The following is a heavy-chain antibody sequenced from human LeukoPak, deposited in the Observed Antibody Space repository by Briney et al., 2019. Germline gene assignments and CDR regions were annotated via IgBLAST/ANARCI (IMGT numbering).Heavy chain of an antibody. D-gene: IGHD4-17*01. V-gene: IGHV4-59*01. CDR2: IYYSGST. CDR1: GGSISSYY. Sequence: SETLSLTCTVSGGSISSYYWSWIRQPPGKGLEWIGYIYYSGSTNYNPSLKSRVTISVDTSKNQFSLKLSSVTAADTAVYYCAGGTDYGYDWFDPWGQGTLVTVSS. CDR3: AGGTDYGYDWFDP. J-gene: IGHJ5*02.